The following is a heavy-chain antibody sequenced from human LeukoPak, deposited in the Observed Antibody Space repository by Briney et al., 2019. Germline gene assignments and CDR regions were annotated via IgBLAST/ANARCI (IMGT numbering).Heavy chain of an antibody. D-gene: IGHD6-19*01. CDR2: ISTSSSYI. CDR3: SKEVENTSGWYSHFDY. CDR1: GFTFSRNW. V-gene: IGHV3-21*01. J-gene: IGHJ4*02. Sequence: GGSPRLSCAASGFTFSRNWMSWVRQAPGKGLEWVSSISTSSSYIYYADSVKGRFTISRDNAKNSLYLQMNSLRAEDTAVYYCSKEVENTSGWYSHFDYWGQGTLVTVSS.